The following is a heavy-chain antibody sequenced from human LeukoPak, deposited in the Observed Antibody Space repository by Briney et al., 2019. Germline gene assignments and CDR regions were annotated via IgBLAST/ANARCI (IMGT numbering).Heavy chain of an antibody. CDR2: LQSDGTTT. J-gene: IGHJ3*02. D-gene: IGHD3-22*01. CDR1: GLTFSSYW. Sequence: GGSLRLSCAASGLTFSSYWMHWVRQAPGKGLVWVSRLQSDGTTTSYADSVKGRFTISRDNAKNSLYLQMNSLRAEDTALYYCARDYDSSGYSDAFDIWGQGTMVTVSS. CDR3: ARDYDSSGYSDAFDI. V-gene: IGHV3-74*01.